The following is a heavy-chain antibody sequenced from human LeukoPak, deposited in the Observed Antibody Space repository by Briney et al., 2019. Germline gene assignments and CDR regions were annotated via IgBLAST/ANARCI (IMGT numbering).Heavy chain of an antibody. D-gene: IGHD3-22*01. CDR1: GFTVSSNY. V-gene: IGHV3-53*01. Sequence: GGSLRLSCAASGFTVSSNYMSWVRQAPGKGLEWVSVIYSGGSTYYADSVKGRFTISRDNSKNTLYLQMNSLRAEDTAVYYCAKDQGYYYDSSGYYYFDYWGQGTLVTVSS. CDR2: IYSGGST. CDR3: AKDQGYYYDSSGYYYFDY. J-gene: IGHJ4*02.